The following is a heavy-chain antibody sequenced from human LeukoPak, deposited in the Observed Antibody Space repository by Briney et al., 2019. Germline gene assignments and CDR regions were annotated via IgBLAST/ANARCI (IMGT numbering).Heavy chain of an antibody. D-gene: IGHD1-26*01. CDR1: GFTFRSYG. CDR3: ARSDGGSENY. Sequence: PGGSLRLSCTGSGFTFRSYGMNWVRQAPGKGLEWVSSISSTGSYIFYADSVKGRFTISRDDAKNSVYLQMNSLRDEDTAVYYCARSDGGSENYWGQGILVTVSS. V-gene: IGHV3-21*06. J-gene: IGHJ4*02. CDR2: ISSTGSYI.